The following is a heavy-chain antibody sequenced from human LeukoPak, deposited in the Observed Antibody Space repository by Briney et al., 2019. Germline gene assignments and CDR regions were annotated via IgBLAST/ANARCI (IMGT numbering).Heavy chain of an antibody. CDR2: TYYRSKWYN. D-gene: IGHD6-13*01. CDR3: AREGAAAGTLDY. CDR1: VDSVSSYRAG. J-gene: IGHJ4*02. V-gene: IGHV6-1*01. Sequence: SQTLSLTCAISVDSVSSYRAGWNWIRQSPSIGLEWLGRTYYRSKWYNDYAVSVKSRITINPDTSKNQFSLQLNSVTPEDTAVYYCAREGAAAGTLDYWGQGTLVTVSS.